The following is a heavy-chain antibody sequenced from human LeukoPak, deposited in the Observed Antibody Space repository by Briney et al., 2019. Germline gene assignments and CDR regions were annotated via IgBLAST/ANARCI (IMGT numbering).Heavy chain of an antibody. Sequence: GGSLRLSCAASGFTFSSYGMHWVRQAPGKGLEWVAVIWYDGSNKYYADSVKGRFTISRDNSKNTLYLQMNSLRAEDTAVYYCARDDSDYYDSSGYPGGVDYWGQGTLVTVSS. V-gene: IGHV3-33*01. J-gene: IGHJ4*02. D-gene: IGHD3-22*01. CDR2: IWYDGSNK. CDR3: ARDDSDYYDSSGYPGGVDY. CDR1: GFTFSSYG.